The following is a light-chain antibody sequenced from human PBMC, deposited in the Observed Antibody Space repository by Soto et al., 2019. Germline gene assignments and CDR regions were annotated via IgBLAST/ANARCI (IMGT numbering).Light chain of an antibody. CDR1: QSISGY. Sequence: DIQMTQSPSSLSASVGDRVTITCRASQSISGYLNWYQQKPGKAPKLLIYAASSLQSGVPLRFSGSGSGTDFTLTISSLQPENSATYYCQQSYSNPITFGQGTRLEIK. J-gene: IGKJ5*01. CDR3: QQSYSNPIT. V-gene: IGKV1-39*01. CDR2: AAS.